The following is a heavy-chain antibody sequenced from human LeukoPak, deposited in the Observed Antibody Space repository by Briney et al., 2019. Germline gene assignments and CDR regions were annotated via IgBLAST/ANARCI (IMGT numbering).Heavy chain of an antibody. D-gene: IGHD6-6*01. CDR2: IIPIFGTA. J-gene: IGHJ4*02. Sequence: GASVKVFCKASGGTFSSYAISWVRQAPGQGLEWMGGIIPIFGTANYAQKFQGRVTITTDESTSTAYMELSSLRSEDTAVYYCARGKYSSSPGSFDYWGQGTLVTVSS. CDR1: GGTFSSYA. CDR3: ARGKYSSSPGSFDY. V-gene: IGHV1-69*05.